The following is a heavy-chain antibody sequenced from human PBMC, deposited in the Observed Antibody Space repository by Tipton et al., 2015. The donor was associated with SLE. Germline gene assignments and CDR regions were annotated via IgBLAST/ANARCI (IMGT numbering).Heavy chain of an antibody. V-gene: IGHV4-34*01. J-gene: IGHJ5*02. CDR2: INHSGST. CDR3: ARGRDIVVVVAAAGFDP. Sequence: TLSLTCAVYGGSFSGYYWSWIRQPPGKGLEWIGEINHSGSTNYNPSLKSRVTISVDTSKNQFSLKLSSVTAADTAVYYCARGRDIVVVVAAAGFDPWDQGTLVTVSS. CDR1: GGSFSGYY. D-gene: IGHD2-15*01.